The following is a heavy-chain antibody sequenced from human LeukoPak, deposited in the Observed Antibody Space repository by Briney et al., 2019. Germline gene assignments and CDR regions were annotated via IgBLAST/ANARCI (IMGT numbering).Heavy chain of an antibody. CDR1: GYSISSGYY. CDR2: SGST. J-gene: IGHJ5*02. CDR3: ARGDYGDQGDWFDP. D-gene: IGHD4-17*01. V-gene: IGHV4-38-2*02. Sequence: SETLSLTCTVSGYSISSGYYWGWIRQPPGKGLEWIGSGSTYYNPSLKSRVTISVDTSKNQFSLKLSSVTAADTAVYYCARGDYGDQGDWFDPWGQGTLVTVSS.